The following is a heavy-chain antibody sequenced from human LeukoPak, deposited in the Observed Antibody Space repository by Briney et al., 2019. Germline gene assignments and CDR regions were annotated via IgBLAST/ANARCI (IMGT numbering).Heavy chain of an antibody. CDR1: GGTFSSYA. CDR3: ARDEGAKIAFAI. CDR2: IIPIFGTA. V-gene: IGHV1-69*06. D-gene: IGHD1-26*01. J-gene: IGHJ3*02. Sequence: SVKVSCKASGGTFSSYAISWVRQAPGQGLEWMGGIIPIFGTANYAQKFQGRVTINADKSTSTAYMELSSLRSEDTAVYYCARDEGAKIAFAIWGQGTVVTVSS.